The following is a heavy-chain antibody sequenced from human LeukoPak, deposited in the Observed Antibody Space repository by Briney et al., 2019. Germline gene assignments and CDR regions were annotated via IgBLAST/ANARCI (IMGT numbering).Heavy chain of an antibody. CDR3: AREYYTRGWYFDY. Sequence: SETLSLTCAVYGGSFSGYYWTWIRQPPGKGLEWIGEINHSGSTNYNPSLKSRVTISIDTSKNQFSLILSSVTAADTAVYYCAREYYTRGWYFDYWGQGTLVTVSS. D-gene: IGHD2/OR15-2a*01. V-gene: IGHV4-34*01. CDR1: GGSFSGYY. J-gene: IGHJ4*02. CDR2: INHSGST.